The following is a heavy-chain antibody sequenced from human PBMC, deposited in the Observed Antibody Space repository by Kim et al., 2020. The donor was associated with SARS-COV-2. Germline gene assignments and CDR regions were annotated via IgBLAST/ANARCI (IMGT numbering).Heavy chain of an antibody. CDR2: T. Sequence: TNDADSVKGRFTISKDNAKNSLFLQMNSLRVEDTAVYYCRGYSSGWRFDYWGQGTLVTVSS. J-gene: IGHJ4*02. CDR3: RGYSSGWRFDY. V-gene: IGHV3-11*06. D-gene: IGHD6-19*01.